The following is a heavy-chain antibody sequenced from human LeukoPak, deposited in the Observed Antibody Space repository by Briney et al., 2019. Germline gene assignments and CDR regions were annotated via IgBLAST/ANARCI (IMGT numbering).Heavy chain of an antibody. CDR1: GYSISSGYY. CDR2: IYRSGST. V-gene: IGHV4-38-2*02. CDR3: ARGLNYMDV. Sequence: SETLSLTCIVSGYSISSGYYWGWIRQPPGKGLEWIGSIYRSGSTYYNPSLKSRVTISVDTSKNQFSLKLSSVTAADTAVYYCARGLNYMDVWGKGTTVTASS. J-gene: IGHJ6*03.